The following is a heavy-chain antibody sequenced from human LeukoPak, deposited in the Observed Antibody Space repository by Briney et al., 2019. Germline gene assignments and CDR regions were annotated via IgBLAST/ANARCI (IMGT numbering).Heavy chain of an antibody. CDR1: GFTFSSYA. Sequence: GGSLRLSCAASGFTFSSYAMHWVRQAPGKGLEWVAVISYDGSNKYYADSVKGRFTISRDNSKNTLYLQMNSLRAEDTAVYYCARDGDGDYVFSYYFDYWGQGTLVTVSS. V-gene: IGHV3-30*04. D-gene: IGHD4-17*01. CDR2: ISYDGSNK. J-gene: IGHJ4*02. CDR3: ARDGDGDYVFSYYFDY.